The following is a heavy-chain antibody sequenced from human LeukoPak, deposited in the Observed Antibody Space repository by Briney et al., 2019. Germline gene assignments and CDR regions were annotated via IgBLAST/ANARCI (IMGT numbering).Heavy chain of an antibody. J-gene: IGHJ4*02. D-gene: IGHD3-22*01. V-gene: IGHV4-30-4*01. CDR1: GGSISSGDYY. Sequence: SETLSLTCTVSGGSISSGDYYWSWIRQPPGKGLEWIGYIYYSGSTYYNPSLKSRVTISVDTSKNQFSLKLSSVTAADSAVYYCALTYYYDSSGYYFDYWGQGTLVTVSS. CDR2: IYYSGST. CDR3: ALTYYYDSSGYYFDY.